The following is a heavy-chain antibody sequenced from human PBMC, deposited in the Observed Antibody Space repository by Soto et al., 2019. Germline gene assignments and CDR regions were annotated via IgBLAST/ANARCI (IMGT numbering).Heavy chain of an antibody. V-gene: IGHV6-1*01. CDR1: GDSVSSNTAA. CDR3: ARIAVADTPY. J-gene: IGHJ4*02. CDR2: TFFRSEWRN. Sequence: SQTLSLTCAISGDSVSSNTAAWHWLRQSPSRGLEWLGRTFFRSEWRNDYAASVQSRISINPDTSKNQFSLHLNSVTPEDTAVYYCARIAVADTPYWGQGTLVTVSS. D-gene: IGHD6-19*01.